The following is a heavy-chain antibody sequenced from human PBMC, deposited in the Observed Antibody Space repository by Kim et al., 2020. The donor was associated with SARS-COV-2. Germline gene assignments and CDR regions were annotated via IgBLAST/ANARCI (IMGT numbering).Heavy chain of an antibody. CDR2: INGDGNST. D-gene: IGHD5-12*01. J-gene: IGHJ3*02. V-gene: IGHV3-74*01. Sequence: GGSLRLSCAASGFTFTRYWMHWVRQAPGKGLVWVSRINGDGNSTNYADSVKGRFTISRDNTKNTLYLQMNSLRAEDTAVYYCARVSRRDGYPDIWGQGTMVTVSS. CDR3: ARVSRRDGYPDI. CDR1: GFTFTRYW.